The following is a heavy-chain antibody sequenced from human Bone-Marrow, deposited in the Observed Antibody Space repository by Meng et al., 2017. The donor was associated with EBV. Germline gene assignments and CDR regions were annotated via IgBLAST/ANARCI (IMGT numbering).Heavy chain of an antibody. Sequence: QVQVQESGPGPVKPSGTLFLTCAVSGGSINSSNCCVWVRQPPGKGLGCIGEIYHSGGTNPSLQSRVTISVDKAKNHFSLKLRSVTAADTAVYYCARNLLALAVNEDYFDFWGQGSLVTVSS. J-gene: IGHJ4*02. V-gene: IGHV4-4*02. D-gene: IGHD6-19*01. CDR3: ARNLLALAVNEDYFDF. CDR2: IYHSGGT. CDR1: GGSINSSNC.